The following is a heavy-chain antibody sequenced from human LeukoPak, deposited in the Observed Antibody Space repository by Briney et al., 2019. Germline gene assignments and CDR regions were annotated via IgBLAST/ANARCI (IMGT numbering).Heavy chain of an antibody. CDR1: GGTFSSYA. CDR3: ARDGNFDN. CDR2: INPNSGDT. D-gene: IGHD1-26*01. V-gene: IGHV1-2*02. Sequence: ASVKVSCKASGGTFSSYAISWVRQAPGQGLEWMGGINPNSGDTNFAQKFQGRVTMTRDTSISAIYMELSRLRSDDTAVYYCARDGNFDNWGQGTLVTVSS. J-gene: IGHJ4*02.